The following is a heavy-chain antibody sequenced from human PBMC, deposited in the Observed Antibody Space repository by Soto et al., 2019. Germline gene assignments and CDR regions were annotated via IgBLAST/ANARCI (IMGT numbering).Heavy chain of an antibody. D-gene: IGHD3-3*01. CDR1: GGSISSYY. V-gene: IGHV4-59*08. CDR3: ARHAPSFRFRFTDYYYYYMDV. J-gene: IGHJ6*03. Sequence: QVQLQESGPGLVKPSETLSLTCTVSGGSISSYYWSWIRQPPGKGLEWIGYIYYSGSTNYNPSLQSRVTISVDTSKNQFSLKLSSVTAADTAVYYCARHAPSFRFRFTDYYYYYMDVWGKGTTVTVS. CDR2: IYYSGST.